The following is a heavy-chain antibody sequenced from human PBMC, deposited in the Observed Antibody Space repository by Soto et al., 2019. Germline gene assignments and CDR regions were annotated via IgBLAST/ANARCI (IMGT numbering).Heavy chain of an antibody. CDR2: ISYDGSNK. J-gene: IGHJ2*01. CDR3: AREDYSLSLSWYFDL. D-gene: IGHD2-15*01. V-gene: IGHV3-30-3*01. Sequence: QVQLVESGGGVVQPGRSLRLSCAASGFTFSSYAMHWVRQAPGKGLEWVAVISYDGSNKYYADSVKGRFTISRDNSKNTLYLQMNSLRAEDTAVYYCAREDYSLSLSWYFDLWGRGTLVTVSS. CDR1: GFTFSSYA.